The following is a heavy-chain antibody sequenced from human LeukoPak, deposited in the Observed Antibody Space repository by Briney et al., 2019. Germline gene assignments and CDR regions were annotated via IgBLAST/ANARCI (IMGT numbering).Heavy chain of an antibody. D-gene: IGHD3-16*02. CDR3: ARTYDYIWGSFRSHSFDS. CDR2: LYYSGSA. Sequence: SETLSLTCTVSGGSISSNNYYWGWIRQPPGKGLEWIGSLYYSGSAYYNPSLKSRVTISVDASKNQFSLKLSSVTAADTGVYYCARTYDYIWGSFRSHSFDSWGQGTLVTASS. J-gene: IGHJ4*02. CDR1: GGSISSNNYY. V-gene: IGHV4-39*01.